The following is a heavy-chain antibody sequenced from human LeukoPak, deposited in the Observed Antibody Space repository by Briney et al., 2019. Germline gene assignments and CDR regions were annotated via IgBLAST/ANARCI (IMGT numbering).Heavy chain of an antibody. CDR3: ARDGASRGAPDEY. CDR1: GFTFSSYE. V-gene: IGHV3-48*03. J-gene: IGHJ4*02. D-gene: IGHD2-15*01. Sequence: GGSLRLSCAASGFTFSSYEMNWVRQAPGKGLEWVSYISSSGSTIYYADSVKGRFIISRDNSKNTLYLQMNSLRGEDTAVYFCARDGASRGAPDEYWGQGTLVTVSS. CDR2: ISSSGSTI.